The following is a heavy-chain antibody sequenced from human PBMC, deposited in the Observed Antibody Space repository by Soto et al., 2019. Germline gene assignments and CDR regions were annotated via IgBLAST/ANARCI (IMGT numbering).Heavy chain of an antibody. V-gene: IGHV3-15*07. CDR1: GFSISNAW. Sequence: EVQLVESGGGLVKPGGSLRLSCAASGFSISNAWMHWVRQAPGKGLEWVGRVKSKADGGTADYAAPVRGRFSIAKDDSKNTQYLQMNSLTMEATAVYYCNTYHDFWSGHPPLWRQGTLVTVSS. CDR3: NTYHDFWSGHPPL. J-gene: IGHJ4*02. D-gene: IGHD3-3*01. CDR2: VKSKADGGTA.